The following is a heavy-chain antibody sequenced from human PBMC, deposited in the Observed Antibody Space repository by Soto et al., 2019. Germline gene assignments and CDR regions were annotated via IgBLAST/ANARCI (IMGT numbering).Heavy chain of an antibody. V-gene: IGHV4-39*01. D-gene: IGHD3-16*01. CDR1: GGSISSSSYY. CDR3: ARHEAPSLRGLWFDP. Sequence: SETLSLTCTVSGGSISSSSYYWGGIRQPPGKGLEWIGSIYYSGSTYYNPSLKSRVTITVDTSKNQFSLKLSSVTAADTAVYYCARHEAPSLRGLWFDPWGQGTLVTSPQ. CDR2: IYYSGST. J-gene: IGHJ5*02.